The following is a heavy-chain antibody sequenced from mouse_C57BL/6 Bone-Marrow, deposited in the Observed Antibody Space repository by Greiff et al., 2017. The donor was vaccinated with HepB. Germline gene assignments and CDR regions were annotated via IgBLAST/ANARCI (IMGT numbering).Heavy chain of an antibody. CDR1: GYTFTSYW. J-gene: IGHJ3*01. CDR3: AREDWDRFAY. CDR2: IDPSDSYT. Sequence: QVQLKQPGAELVRPGTSVKLSCKASGYTFTSYWMHWVKQRPGQGLEWIGVIDPSDSYTNYNQKFKGKATLTVDTSSSTAYMQLSSLTSEDSAVYYCAREDWDRFAYWGQGTLVTVSA. D-gene: IGHD4-1*01. V-gene: IGHV1-59*01.